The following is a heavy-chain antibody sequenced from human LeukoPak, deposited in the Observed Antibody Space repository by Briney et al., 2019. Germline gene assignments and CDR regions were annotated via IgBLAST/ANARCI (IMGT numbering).Heavy chain of an antibody. V-gene: IGHV3-30-3*01. Sequence: GRSLRLSCAASGFTFSSYAMHWVRQAPGKGLEGVAVISYDGSNEYYADSVKGRFSISRDNSKNTLYLQMNSLRAEDTAVYYSGAGYYGSGIDYWGQGTLVTVSS. D-gene: IGHD3-10*01. CDR1: GFTFSSYA. J-gene: IGHJ4*02. CDR3: GAGYYGSGIDY. CDR2: ISYDGSNE.